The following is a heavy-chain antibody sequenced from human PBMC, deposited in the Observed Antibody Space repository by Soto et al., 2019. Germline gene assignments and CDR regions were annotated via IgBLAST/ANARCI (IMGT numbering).Heavy chain of an antibody. D-gene: IGHD2-21*02. CDR3: ARQLAYCAGDCYTEPIDY. Sequence: GASVKVSCKASGYTFTGYYIHWVRQAPGQGLEWMGWVNPNTGDTKYAPKFQGTVTMTRDTSISTAYMELKRLRSDDTAVYYCARQLAYCAGDCYTEPIDYWGQGTLVTVSS. V-gene: IGHV1-2*02. CDR2: VNPNTGDT. CDR1: GYTFTGYY. J-gene: IGHJ4*02.